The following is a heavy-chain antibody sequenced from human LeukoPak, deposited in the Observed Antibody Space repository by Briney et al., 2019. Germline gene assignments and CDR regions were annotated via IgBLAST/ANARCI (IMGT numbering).Heavy chain of an antibody. D-gene: IGHD3-16*01. J-gene: IGHJ4*02. CDR1: GYTFTSYY. V-gene: IGHV1-46*01. Sequence: ASVKVSCKASGYTFTSYYMHWVRQAPGQGLEWMGIINPSGGSTSYAQKFQGRVTITADESTSTAYMELSSLRSEDTAVYYCASYADYYFDYWGQGTLVTVSS. CDR3: ASYADYYFDY. CDR2: INPSGGST.